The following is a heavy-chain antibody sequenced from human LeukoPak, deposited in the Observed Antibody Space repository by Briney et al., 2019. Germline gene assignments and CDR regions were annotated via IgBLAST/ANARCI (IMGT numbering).Heavy chain of an antibody. CDR1: GFTASSNY. CDR2: VYSGGNT. D-gene: IGHD3-22*01. Sequence: GGSLRLPCAASGFTASSNYMNWVRQAPGKGLEWVSVVYSGGNTYYADSVKGRFTISRDFSKNTVFLQIDSLRAEDTAVYYCASNSPSYYYDSRLPFDYWGQGTPVTVSS. V-gene: IGHV3-66*01. J-gene: IGHJ4*02. CDR3: ASNSPSYYYDSRLPFDY.